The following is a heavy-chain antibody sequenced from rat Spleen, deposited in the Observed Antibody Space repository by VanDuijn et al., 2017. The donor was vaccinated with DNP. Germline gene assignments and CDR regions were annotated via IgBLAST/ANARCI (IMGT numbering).Heavy chain of an antibody. CDR1: GFTFSDYN. Sequence: EVQLVESGGGLVQPGRSLKLSCAASGFTFSDYNMAWVRQAPKKGLEWVATISTSGGSTYYRDSVKGRFTISRDNAEGTVYLQMNSLRSEDTATYYCVKDGYGGYGDHWGQGVMVTVSS. J-gene: IGHJ2*01. CDR2: ISTSGGST. CDR3: VKDGYGGYGDH. D-gene: IGHD1-11*01. V-gene: IGHV5-27*01.